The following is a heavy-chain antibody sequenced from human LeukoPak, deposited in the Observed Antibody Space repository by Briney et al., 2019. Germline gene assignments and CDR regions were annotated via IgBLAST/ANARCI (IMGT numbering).Heavy chain of an antibody. D-gene: IGHD5-24*01. CDR1: GFTFTSYA. CDR2: ISGSGGST. CDR3: AKDPRVGSRVATPCH. J-gene: IGHJ4*02. V-gene: IGHV3-23*01. Sequence: GGSLRLSCAASGFTFTSYAMSWVRQAPGKGLEWVSAISGSGGSTYYADSVKGRFTISGDNSKSTLFLQMNSLRAEDTAVYYCAKDPRVGSRVATPCHWGQGTLVTVSS.